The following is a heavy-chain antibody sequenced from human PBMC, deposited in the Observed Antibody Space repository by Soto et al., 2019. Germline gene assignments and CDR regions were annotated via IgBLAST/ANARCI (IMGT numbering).Heavy chain of an antibody. CDR2: INTDNGNT. J-gene: IGHJ4*02. D-gene: IGHD6-19*01. CDR3: AREIRYSSGWYIFDY. CDR1: GYTFTSYA. V-gene: IGHV1-3*04. Sequence: QVQLVQSGAEVKKPGASVKVSCKASGYTFTSYAMHWVRQAPGQRLEGMGWINTDNGNTKYSKKFQGRVTITRDTYASTAYMELSSLRSADTAVYYCAREIRYSSGWYIFDYWGQGTLVTVSS.